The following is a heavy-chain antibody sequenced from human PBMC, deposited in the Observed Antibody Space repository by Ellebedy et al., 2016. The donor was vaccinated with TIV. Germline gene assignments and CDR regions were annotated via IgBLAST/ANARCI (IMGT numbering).Heavy chain of an antibody. Sequence: AASVKVSCKASGYTFTSYYIHWVRQAPGQGLEWMGWINPDRGDTKYPQSFQVRVSMTRDTSSSTAYMELSGLTSDDTAIYYCAKDRFPYYDSSGTTEYFDCWGQGTLVTVSS. J-gene: IGHJ4*02. V-gene: IGHV1-2*02. D-gene: IGHD3-22*01. CDR3: AKDRFPYYDSSGTTEYFDC. CDR1: GYTFTSYY. CDR2: INPDRGDT.